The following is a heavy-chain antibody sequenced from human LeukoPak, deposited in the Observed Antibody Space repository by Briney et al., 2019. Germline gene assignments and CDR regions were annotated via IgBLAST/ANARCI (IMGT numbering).Heavy chain of an antibody. D-gene: IGHD2-21*02. CDR3: ARKLGGSQCGGDCFFDH. Sequence: GGSLRVSCEASGFTLSVYYMSWFRQAPGKGLEWIGYISSTGSYTTYADSVRGRFTISRDNAKSLLFLQMNNLRAEDTAVYYCARKLGGSQCGGDCFFDHWGQGTLVAVSS. CDR2: ISSTGSYT. J-gene: IGHJ4*02. V-gene: IGHV3-11*03. CDR1: GFTLSVYY.